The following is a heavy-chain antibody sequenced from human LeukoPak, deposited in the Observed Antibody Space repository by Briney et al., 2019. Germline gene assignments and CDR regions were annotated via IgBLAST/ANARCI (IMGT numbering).Heavy chain of an antibody. D-gene: IGHD3-22*01. CDR1: GFTFSIYG. CDR2: IANDGKTT. V-gene: IGHV3-30*18. J-gene: IGHJ4*02. CDR3: AKDRAYDSSGYNGNYFDY. Sequence: PGGSLRLSCAASGFTFSIYGTHWVRQAPGKGLEWVAVIANDGKTTYYADSVKGRFTISRDNSKNTLYLQMNSLRAEDTAVYYCAKDRAYDSSGYNGNYFDYWGQGTLVTVSS.